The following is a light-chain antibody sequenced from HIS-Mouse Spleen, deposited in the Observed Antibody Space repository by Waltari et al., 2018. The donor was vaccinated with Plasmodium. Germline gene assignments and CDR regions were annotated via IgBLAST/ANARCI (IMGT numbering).Light chain of an antibody. CDR3: QQSYSTWT. V-gene: IGKV1-39*01. CDR2: AAS. Sequence: DIQITHSPSSLSASVGDRVTITCLANQSISSYLNWYQQKPGKAPKLLIYAASSLQSGVPSRFSGSGSGTDFTLTISSLQPEDFATYYCQQSYSTWTFGQGTKVEIK. CDR1: QSISSY. J-gene: IGKJ1*01.